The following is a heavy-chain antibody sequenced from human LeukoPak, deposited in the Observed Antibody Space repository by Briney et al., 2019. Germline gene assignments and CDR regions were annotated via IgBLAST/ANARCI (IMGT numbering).Heavy chain of an antibody. Sequence: SETLSLTCTDSGGSISSGGYYWSWIRQHPGKGLEWIGYIYYSGSTYYNPSLKSRVTISVDTSKNQFSLKLSSVTAADTAVYYCARGTGEDIVVVPDNNWFDPWGQGTLVTVSS. D-gene: IGHD2-2*01. J-gene: IGHJ5*02. CDR3: ARGTGEDIVVVPDNNWFDP. CDR1: GGSISSGGYY. CDR2: IYYSGST. V-gene: IGHV4-31*03.